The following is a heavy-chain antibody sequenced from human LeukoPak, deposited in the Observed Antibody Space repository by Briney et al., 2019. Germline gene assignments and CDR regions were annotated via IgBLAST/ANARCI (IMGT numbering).Heavy chain of an antibody. CDR3: ARDHRSYSGSWYSSGWYGARDY. V-gene: IGHV3-7*01. D-gene: IGHD6-19*01. CDR2: IKQDGSEK. J-gene: IGHJ4*02. CDR1: GFTFSSYW. Sequence: PGGSLRLSCAASGFTFSSYWMSWVRQAPGKGLEWVANIKQDGSEKYYVDSVKGRFTISRDNAKNSLYLQMNSLRAEDTAVYYCARDHRSYSGSWYSSGWYGARDYWGQGTLVTVSS.